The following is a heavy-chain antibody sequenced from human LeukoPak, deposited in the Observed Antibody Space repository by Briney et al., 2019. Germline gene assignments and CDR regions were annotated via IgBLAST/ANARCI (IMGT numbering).Heavy chain of an antibody. D-gene: IGHD1-26*01. CDR3: ATSSRKWELTFDY. CDR1: GGTFSSYA. Sequence: SVKVSCKASGGTFSSYAISWVRQAPGQGLEWMGGIIPIFGTANYAQKFQGRVTITADESTSTAYMELSSLRSEDTAVYYCATSSRKWELTFDYWGQGTLVTVSS. J-gene: IGHJ4*02. CDR2: IIPIFGTA. V-gene: IGHV1-69*01.